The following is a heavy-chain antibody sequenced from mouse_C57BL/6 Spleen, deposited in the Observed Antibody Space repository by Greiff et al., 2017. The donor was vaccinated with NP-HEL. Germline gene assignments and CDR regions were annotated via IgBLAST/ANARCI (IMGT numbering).Heavy chain of an antibody. V-gene: IGHV7-3*01. D-gene: IGHD1-1*01. CDR1: GFTFTDYY. CDR3: ARYETVGATRYFDV. J-gene: IGHJ1*03. CDR2: IRNKANGYTT. Sequence: EVKLVESGGGLVQPGGSLSLSCAASGFTFTDYYMSWVRQPPGKALEWLGFIRNKANGYTTEYSASVKGRFTISRDNSQSILYLQMNALRAEDSATYYCARYETVGATRYFDVWGTGTTVTVSS.